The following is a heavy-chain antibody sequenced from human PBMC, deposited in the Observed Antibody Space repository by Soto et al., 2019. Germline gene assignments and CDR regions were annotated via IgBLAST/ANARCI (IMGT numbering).Heavy chain of an antibody. CDR1: GFNFKIYG. J-gene: IGHJ4*02. D-gene: IGHD2-15*01. CDR3: ARVAMMGVVNSPVFFVAL. V-gene: IGHV3-48*03. CDR2: ISTLGTTI. Sequence: PVGSLRLSCSASGFNFKIYGMTWIRHAPGKGLEWVSDISTLGTTIHYADSVRDRFTISRDNPTNTVYLLLTSLRDEDTAVYYYARVAMMGVVNSPVFFVALWGEG.